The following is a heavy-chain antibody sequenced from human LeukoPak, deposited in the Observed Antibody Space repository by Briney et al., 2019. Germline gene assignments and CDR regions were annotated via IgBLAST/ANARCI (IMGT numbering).Heavy chain of an antibody. CDR3: AKGGHLGDIVFSSYYYYGMDV. V-gene: IGHV3-23*01. Sequence: GGSLRLSCAASGFTFSSYAMSWVRQAPGKGLEWVSAISGSGGSTYYADSVKGRFTISRDNSKNTLYLQMNSLRAEDTAVYYCAKGGHLGDIVFSSYYYYGMDVWGQGTTVTVSS. CDR1: GFTFSSYA. J-gene: IGHJ6*02. CDR2: ISGSGGST. D-gene: IGHD5-12*01.